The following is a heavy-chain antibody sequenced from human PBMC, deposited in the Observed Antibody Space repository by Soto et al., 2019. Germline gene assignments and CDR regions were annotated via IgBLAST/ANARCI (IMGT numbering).Heavy chain of an antibody. Sequence: GASVKVSCKASGGTFSSYAISWVRQAPGQGLEWMGGIIPIFGTANYAQKFQGRVTITADESTSTAYMELSSLRSEDTAVYYCARDGGAAAGTDYWGQGTLVTVSS. V-gene: IGHV1-69*13. CDR2: IIPIFGTA. CDR1: GGTFSSYA. J-gene: IGHJ4*02. CDR3: ARDGGAAAGTDY. D-gene: IGHD6-13*01.